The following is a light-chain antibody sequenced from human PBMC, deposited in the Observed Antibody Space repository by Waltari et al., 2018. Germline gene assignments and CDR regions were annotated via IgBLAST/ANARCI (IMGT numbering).Light chain of an antibody. Sequence: DIQMTQSPSTLSASVGDRVTITCRASQSVSDWLAWYQQKPGKAPKLLIYKASTIQSGVPSRFSGSGSGTEFTLTISSLQPDDFATYYCQQYYRYRYTFGQGTKLQIK. CDR2: KAS. V-gene: IGKV1-5*03. CDR3: QQYYRYRYT. J-gene: IGKJ2*01. CDR1: QSVSDW.